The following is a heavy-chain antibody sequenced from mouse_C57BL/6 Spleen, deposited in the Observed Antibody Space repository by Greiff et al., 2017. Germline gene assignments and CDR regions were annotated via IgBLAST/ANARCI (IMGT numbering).Heavy chain of an antibody. CDR3: ARSGANSDVGFDY. J-gene: IGHJ2*01. V-gene: IGHV1-72*01. D-gene: IGHD3-1*01. CDR2: IDPNSGGT. Sequence: VQLQQPGAELVKPGASVKLSCKASGYTFTSYWMNWVKQRPGRCLEWIGGIDPNSGGTKYNEKFKSKATLTVDKPSRTAYMQLSSLTSGDSAVYYGARSGANSDVGFDYWGQGTTLTVSS. CDR1: GYTFTSYW.